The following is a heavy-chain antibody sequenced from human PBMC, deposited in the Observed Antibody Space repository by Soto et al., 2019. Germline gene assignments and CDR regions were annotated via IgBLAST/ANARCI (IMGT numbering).Heavy chain of an antibody. V-gene: IGHV3-48*03. CDR1: GFAFSSHQ. Sequence: EVQLVESGGGVVQPGGSLRLSCAASGFAFSSHQMNWVRQAPGKGLEWISYITSSGSNMYYADSVKGRFTISRDNAENSLYLQMNSLRPEDTAVYHCARDRVTTFGVVVFDYWGQGTLVSVSS. CDR3: ARDRVTTFGVVVFDY. J-gene: IGHJ4*02. CDR2: ITSSGSNM. D-gene: IGHD3-3*01.